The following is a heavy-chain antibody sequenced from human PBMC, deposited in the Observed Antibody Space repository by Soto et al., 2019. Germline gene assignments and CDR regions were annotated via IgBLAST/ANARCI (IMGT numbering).Heavy chain of an antibody. CDR3: ARGRVARPGGQKLFDY. V-gene: IGHV4-34*01. CDR2: INHSGST. CDR1: GGSFSGYY. Sequence: QVQLQQWGAGLLKPSGTLSLTCAVYGGSFSGYYWSWIRQPPGKGLEWIGEINHSGSTNYNPSLKSRVTISVDTSKNQFSLKLSSVTAADTAVYYCARGRVARPGGQKLFDYWGQGTLVTVSS. J-gene: IGHJ4*02. D-gene: IGHD6-6*01.